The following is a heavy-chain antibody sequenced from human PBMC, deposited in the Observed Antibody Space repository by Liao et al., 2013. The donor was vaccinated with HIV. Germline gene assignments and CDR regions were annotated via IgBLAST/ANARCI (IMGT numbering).Heavy chain of an antibody. CDR3: ASGIDQPLGTNGRDY. CDR1: GGSISNGTYY. J-gene: IGHJ4*02. CDR2: IYTTGSS. Sequence: QVQLQESGPGLVKPSQTLSLTCTVSGGSISNGTYYWSWIRQPAGKGLEWIGRIYTTGSSKYNPSLKSRVTILVDASKNQFSLKLSSVTAADTAVYYCASGIDQPLGTNGRDYWGQGTLVTVSS. V-gene: IGHV4-61*02. D-gene: IGHD3-16*01.